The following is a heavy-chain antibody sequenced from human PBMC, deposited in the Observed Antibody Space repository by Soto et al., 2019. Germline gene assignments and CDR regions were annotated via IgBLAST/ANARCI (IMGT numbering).Heavy chain of an antibody. CDR3: ARRARPDFYYMDV. D-gene: IGHD6-6*01. V-gene: IGHV3-64*01. CDR1: GFTLSGHA. CDR2: ISSNGVGT. J-gene: IGHJ6*03. Sequence: GGSLRLSCAASGFTLSGHAMDWVRQAPGKGLEYVSGISSNGVGTYYANSVQGRFTISRDNSKNTVYLQMGSLRPEDMAVYYCARRARPDFYYMDVWGKGTTVTVSS.